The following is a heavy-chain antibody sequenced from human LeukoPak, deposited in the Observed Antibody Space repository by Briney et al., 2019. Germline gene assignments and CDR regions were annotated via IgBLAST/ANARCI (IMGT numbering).Heavy chain of an antibody. CDR2: IYYSGST. Sequence: SETLSLTCTVSGGSISSYYWSWIRQPPGKGLEWIGYIYYSGSTNYNPSLKSRVTISVDTSKNQFSLKLSSVTAADTAVYYCARAPYGYCSSSSCYQDAFDIWGQGTMVTVSS. CDR3: ARAPYGYCSSSSCYQDAFDI. V-gene: IGHV4-59*01. J-gene: IGHJ3*02. CDR1: GGSISSYY. D-gene: IGHD2-2*03.